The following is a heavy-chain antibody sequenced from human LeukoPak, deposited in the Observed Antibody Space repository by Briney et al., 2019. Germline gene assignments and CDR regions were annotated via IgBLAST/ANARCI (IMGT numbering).Heavy chain of an antibody. D-gene: IGHD3-10*01. Sequence: GGSLRLSCAASGFTFSSYSMNWVRQAPGKGLEWVSSISSSSSYIYYEDSVKGRFTISRDNAKNSLYLQMNSLRAEDTAVYYCARVDSNYYGSGSYYMDVWGKGTTVTVSS. CDR2: ISSSSSYI. CDR3: ARVDSNYYGSGSYYMDV. CDR1: GFTFSSYS. J-gene: IGHJ6*03. V-gene: IGHV3-21*01.